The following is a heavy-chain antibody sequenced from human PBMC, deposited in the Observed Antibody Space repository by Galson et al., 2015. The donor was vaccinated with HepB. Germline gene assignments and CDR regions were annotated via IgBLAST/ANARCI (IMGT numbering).Heavy chain of an antibody. CDR3: ARDSYCGGDCYSQRENDY. D-gene: IGHD2-21*02. CDR1: GFTFSSYS. V-gene: IGHV3-48*02. Sequence: SLRLSCAASGFTFSSYSMNWVRQAPGKGLEWVSYISSSSSSIYYADSVKGRFTISRDNAKNSLYLQMNSLRDEDTAVYYCARDSYCGGDCYSQRENDYWGQGTLVTVSS. CDR2: ISSSSSSI. J-gene: IGHJ4*02.